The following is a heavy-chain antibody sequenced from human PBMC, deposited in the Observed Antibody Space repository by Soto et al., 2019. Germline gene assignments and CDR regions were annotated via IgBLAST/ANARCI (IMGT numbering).Heavy chain of an antibody. CDR3: ARHGHDYIWGSYRNPNLFLDY. V-gene: IGHV5-51*01. CDR1: GYSFTSYW. Sequence: GESLKISCKGSGYSFTSYWIGWVRQMPGKGLEWMGIIYPGDSDTRYSPSFQGQVTISADKSISTAYLQWSSLKASDTAMYYCARHGHDYIWGSYRNPNLFLDYWGQGTLVTVSS. J-gene: IGHJ4*02. CDR2: IYPGDSDT. D-gene: IGHD3-16*02.